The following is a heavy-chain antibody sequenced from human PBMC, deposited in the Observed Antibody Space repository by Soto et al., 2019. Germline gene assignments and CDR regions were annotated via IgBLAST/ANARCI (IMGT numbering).Heavy chain of an antibody. J-gene: IGHJ3*01. CDR3: ATEREHAFDV. D-gene: IGHD1-1*01. CDR1: GYIFTSYL. Sequence: QVHLVQSGAEVKKPGASMKVSCKASGYIFTSYLMHWVRQAPGQGLEWMGIINPSGGGTAYAQKVQGRVTMTRDTSTSTVYMELSSLRSEDTAVYYCATEREHAFDVWGQGTMVTVS. V-gene: IGHV1-46*01. CDR2: INPSGGGT.